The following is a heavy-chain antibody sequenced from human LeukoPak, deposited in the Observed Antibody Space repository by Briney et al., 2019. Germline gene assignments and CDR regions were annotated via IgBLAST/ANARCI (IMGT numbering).Heavy chain of an antibody. V-gene: IGHV4-59*08. CDR2: IYYSGST. J-gene: IGHJ4*02. Sequence: SETLSLTCTVSGGSISSYYWSWIRQPAGKGLEWIGYIYYSGSTNYNPSLKSRVTISVDTSKNQFSLKLSSVTAADTAVYYCATQYSGYAPFRYWGQGTLVTVSS. D-gene: IGHD5-12*01. CDR3: ATQYSGYAPFRY. CDR1: GGSISSYY.